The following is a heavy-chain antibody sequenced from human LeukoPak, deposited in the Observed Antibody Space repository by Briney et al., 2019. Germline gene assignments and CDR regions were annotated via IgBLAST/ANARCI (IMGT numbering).Heavy chain of an antibody. CDR2: ISSSSSYI. J-gene: IGHJ5*02. CDR1: GFTFSSYS. D-gene: IGHD6-13*01. Sequence: GGSLRLSCVASGFTFSSYSMNWVRQAPGKGLEWVSCISSSSSYIYYADSVKGRFTISRDNAKNSLYLQMNSLRAEDTAMYYSAPGYQEWFDPWGQGTLVTVSS. V-gene: IGHV3-21*01. CDR3: APGYQEWFDP.